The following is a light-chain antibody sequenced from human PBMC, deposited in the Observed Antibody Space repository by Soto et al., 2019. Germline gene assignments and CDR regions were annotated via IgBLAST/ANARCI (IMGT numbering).Light chain of an antibody. V-gene: IGKV3-20*01. CDR2: GAS. CDR3: QQYGSSPSWT. Sequence: EIVLTQSPGTLSLSPGERATLSCRASQSVSSSYLAWYQQKPGQAPRLLIYGASSRATGIPDRFSGSGSGTDFTLTISRLEPEDFAVDYCQQYGSSPSWTFGQGTRLEIK. CDR1: QSVSSSY. J-gene: IGKJ5*01.